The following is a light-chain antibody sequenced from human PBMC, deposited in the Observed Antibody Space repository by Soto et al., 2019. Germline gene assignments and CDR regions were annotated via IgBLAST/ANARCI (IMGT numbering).Light chain of an antibody. J-gene: IGKJ1*01. CDR3: QQYNDWPRT. V-gene: IGKV3D-15*01. CDR2: SAS. Sequence: IVFTQSPGTLSVSPGDRATLSCRASQSVACSDLAWYLQTPGLAPGLLIYSASSRATGIPDRFSGSGSGTEFTLTISSQQSEGFAVYYWQQYNDWPRTFGQGTKVDIK. CDR1: QSVACSD.